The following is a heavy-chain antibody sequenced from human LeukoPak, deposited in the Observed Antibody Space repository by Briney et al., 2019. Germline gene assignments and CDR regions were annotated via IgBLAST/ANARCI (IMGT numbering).Heavy chain of an antibody. Sequence: PGGSLRLSCAASGFTFSNYFMHWVRQSPGKGLVWVSRINSDETSTMYADSVKGRFTISRDNAKNMLYMQMNSLRDEDTAVYYCARRVDATRWFDPWGQGTLVTVFS. CDR2: INSDETST. V-gene: IGHV3-74*03. CDR1: GFTFSNYF. D-gene: IGHD2-15*01. CDR3: ARRVDATRWFDP. J-gene: IGHJ5*02.